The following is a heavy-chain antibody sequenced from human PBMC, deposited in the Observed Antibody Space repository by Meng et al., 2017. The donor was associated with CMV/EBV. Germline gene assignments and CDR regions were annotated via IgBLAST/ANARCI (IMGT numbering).Heavy chain of an antibody. CDR2: INYRGST. J-gene: IGHJ5*02. CDR1: SGSISSSGGY. CDR3: ARDGHQLHNWFDP. D-gene: IGHD2-2*01. Sequence: GYSGSISSSGGYGVWIRQPTGKGREWSRNINYRGSTYDDPYLKSRITISAETSKNQFSLKLSSVTAADTAVYYCARDGHQLHNWFDPWGQGTLVTVSS. V-gene: IGHV4-39*07.